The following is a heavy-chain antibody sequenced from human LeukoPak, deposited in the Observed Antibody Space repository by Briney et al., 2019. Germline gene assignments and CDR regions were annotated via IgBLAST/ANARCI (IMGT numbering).Heavy chain of an antibody. CDR3: VKSQELGIMDDAYAT. Sequence: SVKVSCKASGGSFNTYAISWVRQAPGQGLEWMGVIIPSFGAADLAQKFQGRVTITADASTTTAYMELSSLRSEDTAVYYCVKSQELGIMDDAYATWGQGTLVTVSS. CDR2: IIPSFGAA. J-gene: IGHJ3*02. D-gene: IGHD3-16*01. V-gene: IGHV1-69*13. CDR1: GGSFNTYA.